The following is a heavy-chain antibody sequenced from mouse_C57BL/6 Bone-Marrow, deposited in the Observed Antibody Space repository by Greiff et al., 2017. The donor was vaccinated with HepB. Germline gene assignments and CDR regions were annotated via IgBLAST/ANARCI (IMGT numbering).Heavy chain of an antibody. J-gene: IGHJ2*01. V-gene: IGHV5-6*01. CDR2: ISSGGSYT. D-gene: IGHD2-3*01. CDR3: ARHGWFSKDFDY. CDR1: GFTFSSYG. Sequence: EVHLVESGGDLVKPGGSLKLSCAASGFTFSSYGMSWVRQTPDKRLEWVATISSGGSYTYYPDSVKGRFTISRDNAKNTLYLQMSSLKSEDTAMYYCARHGWFSKDFDYWGQGTTLTVSS.